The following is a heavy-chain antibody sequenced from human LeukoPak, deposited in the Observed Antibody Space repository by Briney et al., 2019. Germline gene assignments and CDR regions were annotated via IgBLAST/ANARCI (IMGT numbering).Heavy chain of an antibody. CDR1: GFTFSGYS. Sequence: VGSLRLSCAASGFTFSGYSMNWVRQAPGKGLEWVSSISSSTSYIFYADSMKGRFTISRDNAKNSLYLQMNSLRAEDTAVYYCARVWGVGATLGVFDIWGQGTMVTVSS. CDR2: ISSSTSYI. CDR3: ARVWGVGATLGVFDI. J-gene: IGHJ3*02. V-gene: IGHV3-21*01. D-gene: IGHD1-26*01.